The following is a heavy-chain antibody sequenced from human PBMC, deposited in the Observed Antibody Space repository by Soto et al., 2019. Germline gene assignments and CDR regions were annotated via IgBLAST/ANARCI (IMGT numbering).Heavy chain of an antibody. J-gene: IGHJ5*02. CDR3: AKDRSTYYLVPPFDP. D-gene: IGHD3-10*01. CDR1: GFTFSSYA. CDR2: ISGGGGST. Sequence: PGGSLRLSCAASGFTFSSYAMSWVRQAPGKGLDWVSAISGGGGSTYYADSVKGRFTISRDNSKNTLYLQMNSLRAEDTAVYYCAKDRSTYYLVPPFDPWGQGTLDTGSS. V-gene: IGHV3-23*01.